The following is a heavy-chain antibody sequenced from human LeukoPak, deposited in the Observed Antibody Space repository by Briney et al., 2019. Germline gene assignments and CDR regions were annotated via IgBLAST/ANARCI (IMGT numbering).Heavy chain of an antibody. V-gene: IGHV3-7*02. D-gene: IGHD2-15*01. CDR2: IKQDGSEK. Sequence: PGGSLRLSCAASGFTFSGYWMSWVRQAPGKGLEWVANIKQDGSEKYYVDSVKGRFTISRDNAKNSLYLQMNSLRAEDTAVYYCARAGYCSGGSCYGSDYWGQGTLVSVSS. J-gene: IGHJ4*02. CDR1: GFTFSGYW. CDR3: ARAGYCSGGSCYGSDY.